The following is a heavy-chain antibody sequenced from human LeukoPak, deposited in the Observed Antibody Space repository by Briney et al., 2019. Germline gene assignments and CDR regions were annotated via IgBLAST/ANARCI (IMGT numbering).Heavy chain of an antibody. V-gene: IGHV3-11*04. CDR3: ARDLRAAAGSPTAPIDY. CDR2: ISSSGSTI. J-gene: IGHJ4*02. Sequence: LSLTCAVYGGSFSGYYWSWIRQAPGKGLEWVSYISSSGSTIYYADSVKGRFTISRDNAKNSLYLQMNSLRAEDTAVYYCARDLRAAAGSPTAPIDYWGQGTLVTVSS. CDR1: GGSFSGYY. D-gene: IGHD6-13*01.